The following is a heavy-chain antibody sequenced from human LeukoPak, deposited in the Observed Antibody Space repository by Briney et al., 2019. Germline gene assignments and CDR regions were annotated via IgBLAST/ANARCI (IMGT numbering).Heavy chain of an antibody. V-gene: IGHV3-NL1*01. Sequence: PGGSLRLSCAASGFTFSSYGMHWVRQAPAKGLEWVSAISGSGGSTYYADSVKGRFTISRDNSKNTLYLQMNSLRAEDTAVYYCARPFSIPDDAFDIWGQGTMVTVSS. CDR3: ARPFSIPDDAFDI. CDR1: GFTFSSYG. J-gene: IGHJ3*02. CDR2: ISGSGGST. D-gene: IGHD3-3*02.